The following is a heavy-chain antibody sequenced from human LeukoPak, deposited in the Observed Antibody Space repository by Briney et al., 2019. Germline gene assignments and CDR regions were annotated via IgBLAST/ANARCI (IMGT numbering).Heavy chain of an antibody. V-gene: IGHV3-9*01. Sequence: GGSLRLSCAASGFTFDNYAMHWVRQAPGKGLEWLSIISWSSGYIGYADSVKGRFTISRDNAKKSLDLQMNSLRAEDTAFYYCAKVRGTYSSGYFFDYWGQGTLVTVSS. CDR1: GFTFDNYA. D-gene: IGHD6-19*01. CDR2: ISWSSGYI. CDR3: AKVRGTYSSGYFFDY. J-gene: IGHJ4*02.